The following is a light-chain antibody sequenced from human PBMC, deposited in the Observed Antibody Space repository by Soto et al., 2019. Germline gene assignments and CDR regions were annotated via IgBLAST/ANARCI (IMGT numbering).Light chain of an antibody. Sequence: QSVLTQPASVSGSPGQSITISCTGTSSDVGGYNYVSWYQQHPGTAPKLMIYDVDNRPSGVSNRFSGSTSGNTSSLTISGRQAEDEADYYCSSYRSSSRLHVVFGGGTKLTVL. V-gene: IGLV2-14*01. CDR1: SSDVGGYNY. CDR3: SSYRSSSRLHVV. J-gene: IGLJ2*01. CDR2: DVD.